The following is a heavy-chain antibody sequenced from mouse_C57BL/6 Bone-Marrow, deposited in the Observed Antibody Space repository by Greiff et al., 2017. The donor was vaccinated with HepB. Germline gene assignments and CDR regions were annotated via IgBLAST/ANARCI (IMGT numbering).Heavy chain of an antibody. V-gene: IGHV5-4*01. CDR3: AREGGYAMDY. CDR2: ISDGGSYT. CDR1: GFTFSSYA. J-gene: IGHJ4*01. Sequence: EVMLVESGGGLVKPGGSLKLSCAASGFTFSSYAMSWVRQTPEKRLEWVATISDGGSYTDYPDNVKGRFTISRDNAKNNLYLQMSHLKSEDTAMYYCAREGGYAMDYWGQGTSVTVSS.